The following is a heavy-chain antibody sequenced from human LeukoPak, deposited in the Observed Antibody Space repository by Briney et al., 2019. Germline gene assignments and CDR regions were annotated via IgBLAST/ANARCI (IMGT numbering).Heavy chain of an antibody. D-gene: IGHD2-15*01. Sequence: GGSLRLSCAASGFTFSSYWMSWDRQAPGKGLEWVANIKQDGSEKYYVDSVKGRFTISRDNAKNSLYLQMNSLRAEDAAVYYCARAPVTSCSGVLCYPFDYWGQGTLVTVSS. J-gene: IGHJ4*02. V-gene: IGHV3-7*03. CDR1: GFTFSSYW. CDR3: ARAPVTSCSGVLCYPFDY. CDR2: IKQDGSEK.